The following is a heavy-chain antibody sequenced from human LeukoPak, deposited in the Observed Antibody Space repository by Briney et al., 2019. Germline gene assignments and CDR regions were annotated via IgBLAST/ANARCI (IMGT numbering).Heavy chain of an antibody. CDR3: ARGSAYSDSFKVDY. CDR2: IYSDGTT. J-gene: IGHJ4*02. V-gene: IGHV3-53*01. Sequence: PGGSLRLSCAASGFIVSNNYMNWVRQALGRGLEWVAVIYSDGTTFYTDSVKGRFTISRDNSKNTVYLQMNSLRADDTAVYFCARGSAYSDSFKVDYWGQGTLVTVSS. CDR1: GFIVSNNY. D-gene: IGHD4-11*01.